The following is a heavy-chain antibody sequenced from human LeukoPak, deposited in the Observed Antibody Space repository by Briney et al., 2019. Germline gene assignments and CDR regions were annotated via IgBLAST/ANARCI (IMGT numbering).Heavy chain of an antibody. Sequence: GGSLRLSCAASGFTFSSYSMNWVRQAPGKGLEWVSSISSSSSYIYYADSVKGRFTISRDNAKNSLYLQMNSLRAEDTAVYYCARGWDIVLVVYGYMDVWGKGTTVTVSS. V-gene: IGHV3-21*01. D-gene: IGHD2-8*02. CDR1: GFTFSSYS. CDR3: ARGWDIVLVVYGYMDV. CDR2: ISSSSSYI. J-gene: IGHJ6*03.